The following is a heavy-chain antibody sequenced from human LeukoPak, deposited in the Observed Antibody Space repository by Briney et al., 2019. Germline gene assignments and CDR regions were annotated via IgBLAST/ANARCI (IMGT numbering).Heavy chain of an antibody. Sequence: SETLSLTCAVYGGSFSDYYWSWIRQPPGKGLEWIGEINHSGSTNYNPSLKSRVTISVDTSKNQFSLKLTSVTAADTAVYYCARALKGSGWFFRDPVLGGQGTLVTVSS. CDR1: GGSFSDYY. V-gene: IGHV4-34*01. CDR3: ARALKGSGWFFRDPVL. CDR2: INHSGST. D-gene: IGHD6-19*01. J-gene: IGHJ4*02.